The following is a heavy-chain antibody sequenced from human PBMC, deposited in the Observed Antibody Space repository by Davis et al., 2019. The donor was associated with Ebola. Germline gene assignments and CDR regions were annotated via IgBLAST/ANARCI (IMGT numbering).Heavy chain of an antibody. Sequence: PSETLSLTCTVSGGSISSGSYYWSWIRQPAGKGLEWIGHIYTSGSTNYNPSLKSRVTISVDTSKNQFSLKLSSVTAADTAVYYCASEAYSSSWSWEGYYFDYWGQGTLVTVSS. CDR3: ASEAYSSSWSWEGYYFDY. CDR1: GGSISSGSYY. CDR2: IYTSGST. V-gene: IGHV4-61*09. D-gene: IGHD6-13*01. J-gene: IGHJ4*02.